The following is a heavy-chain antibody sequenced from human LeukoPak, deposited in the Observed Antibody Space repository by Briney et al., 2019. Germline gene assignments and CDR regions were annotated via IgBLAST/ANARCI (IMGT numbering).Heavy chain of an antibody. V-gene: IGHV4-34*01. CDR1: GGSFSGYY. CDR2: INHSGST. D-gene: IGHD2-21*02. Sequence: SETLSLTCAVYGGSFSGYYWSRIRQPPGKGLEWIGEINHSGSTNYNPSLKSRVTMSVDTSKNHFSLRLRSVTAADTAVFYCVRHRAYCDGDCYSQYFDYWGQGTLVTVSS. J-gene: IGHJ4*02. CDR3: VRHRAYCDGDCYSQYFDY.